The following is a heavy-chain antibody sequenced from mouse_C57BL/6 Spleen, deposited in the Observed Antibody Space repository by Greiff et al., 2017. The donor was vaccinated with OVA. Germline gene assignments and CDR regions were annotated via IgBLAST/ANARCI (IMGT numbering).Heavy chain of an antibody. CDR1: GFTFSDFY. V-gene: IGHV7-1*01. D-gene: IGHD3-3*01. CDR3: ARDAFVGDRGFAY. Sequence: EVKVVESGGGLVQSGRSLRLSCATSGFTFSDFYMEWVRQAPGKGLEWIAASRNKANDYTTEYSASVKGRFIVSRDTSQSILYLQMNALRAEDTAIYYCARDAFVGDRGFAYWGQGTLVTVSA. CDR2: SRNKANDYTT. J-gene: IGHJ3*01.